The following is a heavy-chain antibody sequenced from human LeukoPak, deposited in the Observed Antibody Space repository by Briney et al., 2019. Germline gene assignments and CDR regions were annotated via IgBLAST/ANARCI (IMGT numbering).Heavy chain of an antibody. D-gene: IGHD2-2*01. V-gene: IGHV1-2*02. CDR2: INPNSGGT. CDR1: GYTFTGYY. J-gene: IGHJ4*02. Sequence: ASVKVSCRASGYTFTGYYMHWVRQAPGQGLEWMGWINPNSGGTNYAQKFQGRVTMTRDTSISTAYMELSRLRSDDTAVYYCARDPERSTSPLDYWGQGTLVTVSS. CDR3: ARDPERSTSPLDY.